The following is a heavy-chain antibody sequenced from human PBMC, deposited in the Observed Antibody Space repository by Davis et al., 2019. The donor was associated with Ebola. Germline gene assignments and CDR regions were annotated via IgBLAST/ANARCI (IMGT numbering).Heavy chain of an antibody. V-gene: IGHV3-30*18. D-gene: IGHD6-19*01. CDR1: GFTFSSYG. CDR3: AKGHLAIAVAVNFDY. CDR2: ISYDGSNK. J-gene: IGHJ4*02. Sequence: GESLKISCAASGFTFSSYGMHWLRQAPGKGLEWVAVISYDGSNKYYADSVKGRFTISRDNSKNTLYLQMNSLRAEDTAVYYCAKGHLAIAVAVNFDYWGQGTLVTVSS.